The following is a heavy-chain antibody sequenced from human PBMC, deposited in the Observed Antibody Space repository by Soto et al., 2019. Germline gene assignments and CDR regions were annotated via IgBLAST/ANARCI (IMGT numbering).Heavy chain of an antibody. V-gene: IGHV3-7*01. CDR3: ARMGRSTYAGALSY. CDR2: IKQDGSEK. CDR1: GFTFSSYW. Sequence: EVQVVESGGDLVQPGGSLRLSCTASGFTFSSYWVTWDRQAPGKGLEWVATIKQDGSEKYYVDSVKGRFTISRDNAEDSGYLQMNSLRGEDTAVYYCARMGRSTYAGALSYWGQGTLVTVSS. J-gene: IGHJ4*02. D-gene: IGHD3-10*01.